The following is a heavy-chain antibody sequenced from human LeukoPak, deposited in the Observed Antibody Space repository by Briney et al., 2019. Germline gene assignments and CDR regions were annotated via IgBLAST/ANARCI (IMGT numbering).Heavy chain of an antibody. J-gene: IGHJ4*02. Sequence: SGTLSLTCTVSGGSISSGDYYWSWIRQPPGKGLEWIGYIYYSGSTYYNPSLKSRVTISVDTSKNQFSLKLSSVTAADTAVYYCARASGYDYFDYWGQGTLVTVSS. CDR2: IYYSGST. V-gene: IGHV4-30-4*01. D-gene: IGHD5-12*01. CDR3: ARASGYDYFDY. CDR1: GGSISSGDYY.